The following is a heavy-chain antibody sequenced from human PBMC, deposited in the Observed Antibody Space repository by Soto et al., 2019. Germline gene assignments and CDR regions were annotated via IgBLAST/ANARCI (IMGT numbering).Heavy chain of an antibody. CDR3: ARRRENWYFDL. J-gene: IGHJ2*01. V-gene: IGHV4-39*01. Sequence: SETLSLTCTVSGGSISSSSYYWGWIRQPPGKGLEWIGSIYYSGSTYYNPSLKSRVTISVDTSKNQFSLKLSSVTAADTAVYYCARRRENWYFDLWGRGTLVTVSS. CDR1: GGSISSSSYY. CDR2: IYYSGST.